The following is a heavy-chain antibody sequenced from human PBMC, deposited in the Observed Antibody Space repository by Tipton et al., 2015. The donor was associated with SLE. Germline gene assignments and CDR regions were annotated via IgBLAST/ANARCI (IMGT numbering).Heavy chain of an antibody. Sequence: LRLSCTVSGGSISSYSWSWIRQPPGKGLEWIGYIYYNGRTNYNPSLKSRPTISVDTSKNHFSLKLSSVTAADTAVYFCARADYDFWSGLDYWGQGTLVTVSS. CDR1: GGSISSYS. V-gene: IGHV4-59*01. CDR2: IYYNGRT. J-gene: IGHJ4*02. D-gene: IGHD3-3*01. CDR3: ARADYDFWSGLDY.